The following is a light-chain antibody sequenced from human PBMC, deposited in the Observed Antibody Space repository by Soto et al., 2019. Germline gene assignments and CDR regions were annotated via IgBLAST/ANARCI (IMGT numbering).Light chain of an antibody. J-gene: IGKJ5*01. CDR1: QSISIY. CDR2: GAS. Sequence: DIKMTQTPCSRSASVGDRGTSTCRASQSISIYLNWYQLQPGKAPNLLMYGASYLKSGVPTRFSGSGSGTDFSLTISRLEPEDLAVYDCQQYGSSRGITCGQGTRLEIK. CDR3: QQYGSSRGIT. V-gene: IGKV1-39*01.